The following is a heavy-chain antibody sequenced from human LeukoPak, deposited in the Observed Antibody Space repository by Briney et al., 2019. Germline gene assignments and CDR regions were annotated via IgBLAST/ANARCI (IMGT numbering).Heavy chain of an antibody. Sequence: SETLSLTCTVSGDSISSYYWSWIRQPPGKGLEWIGYIYYSGSTNFNPSLKSRVTISLDTSKNQFSLKLTSVTAADTAVYYCARFARDFYDYLGQGTLVTVSS. J-gene: IGHJ4*02. CDR1: GDSISSYY. CDR3: ARFARDFYDY. CDR2: IYYSGST. V-gene: IGHV4-59*08. D-gene: IGHD2/OR15-2a*01.